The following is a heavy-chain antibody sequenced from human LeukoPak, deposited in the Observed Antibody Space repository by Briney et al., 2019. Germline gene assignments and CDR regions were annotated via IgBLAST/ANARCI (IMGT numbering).Heavy chain of an antibody. CDR2: ISSSSSYI. CDR1: GFTFSSYS. Sequence: PGGSLRLSCAASGFTFSSYSMNWVRQAPGKGLEWVSYISSSSSYIYYADSVKGRFTISRDNAKNSLYLQMNSLRAEDTAVYYCARAQKRPYYYDSSGYYYLVGDAFDIWGQGTMVTVSS. D-gene: IGHD3-22*01. V-gene: IGHV3-21*01. CDR3: ARAQKRPYYYDSSGYYYLVGDAFDI. J-gene: IGHJ3*02.